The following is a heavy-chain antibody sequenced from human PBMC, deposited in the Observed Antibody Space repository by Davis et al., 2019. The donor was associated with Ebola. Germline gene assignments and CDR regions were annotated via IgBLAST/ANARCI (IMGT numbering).Heavy chain of an antibody. J-gene: IGHJ3*02. V-gene: IGHV5-51*01. Sequence: GESLKISCKGFGYSFTSYWIGGLRQMPGKGLEWMGIIYRGDSDTRYSPSFQGQVTISADKSISTAYLQWSSLKASDTAMYYCARQHLGIAAADTDAFDIWGQGTMVTVSS. CDR3: ARQHLGIAAADTDAFDI. CDR1: GYSFTSYW. CDR2: IYRGDSDT. D-gene: IGHD6-13*01.